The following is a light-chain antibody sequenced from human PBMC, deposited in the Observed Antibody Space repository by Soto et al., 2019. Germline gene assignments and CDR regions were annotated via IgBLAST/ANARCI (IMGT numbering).Light chain of an antibody. CDR1: QSISTW. Sequence: DIQMTQSPSTLSASVGDRVTITCRASQSISTWLAWYQQKPGRAPKLLIYEASILESGVPSRFSGSGYGTEFTLTISSLQPDDFATYDCQQFNSYSFGYTFGQGTKLEIK. V-gene: IGKV1-5*03. J-gene: IGKJ2*01. CDR2: EAS. CDR3: QQFNSYSFGYT.